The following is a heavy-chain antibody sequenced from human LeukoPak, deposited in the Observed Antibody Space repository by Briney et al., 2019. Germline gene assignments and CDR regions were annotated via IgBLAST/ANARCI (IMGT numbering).Heavy chain of an antibody. D-gene: IGHD3-16*02. CDR1: GGSFSGYY. CDR3: ARGRGDYVWGSYRYERYYFDY. V-gene: IGHV4-34*01. J-gene: IGHJ4*02. CDR2: INHSGST. Sequence: SGTLSLTCAVYGGSFSGYYWSWIRQPPGKGLEWIGEINHSGSTNYNPSLKSRVTISVDTSKNQFSLKLSSVTAADTAVYYCARGRGDYVWGSYRYERYYFDYWGQGTLVTVSS.